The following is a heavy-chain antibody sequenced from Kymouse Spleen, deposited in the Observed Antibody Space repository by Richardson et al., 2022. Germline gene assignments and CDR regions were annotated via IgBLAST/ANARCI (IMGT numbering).Heavy chain of an antibody. CDR3: ARGGHIVVVTAIPFDY. CDR2: INHSGST. V-gene: IGHV4-34*01. CDR1: GGSFSGYY. D-gene: IGHD2-21*02. J-gene: IGHJ4*02. Sequence: QVQLQQWGAGLLKPSETLSLTCAVYGGSFSGYYWSWIRQPPGKGLEWIGEINHSGSTNYNPSLKSRVTISVDTSKNQFSLKLSSVTAADTAVYYCARGGHIVVVTAIPFDYWGQGTLVTVSS.